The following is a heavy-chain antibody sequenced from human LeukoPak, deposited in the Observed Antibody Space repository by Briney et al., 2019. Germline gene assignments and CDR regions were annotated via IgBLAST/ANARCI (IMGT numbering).Heavy chain of an antibody. J-gene: IGHJ5*02. Sequence: SETLSLTCTVSGDSLRSHYWTWIRQPPGKGLEWLGYISYIGSTNYNPSLRSRVTMSVDTSKNQFSLKLTSVTAADAALYFCARDKVAVDGPRFDPWGQGILVTVSS. D-gene: IGHD6-19*01. CDR3: ARDKVAVDGPRFDP. CDR1: GDSLRSHY. V-gene: IGHV4-59*11. CDR2: ISYIGST.